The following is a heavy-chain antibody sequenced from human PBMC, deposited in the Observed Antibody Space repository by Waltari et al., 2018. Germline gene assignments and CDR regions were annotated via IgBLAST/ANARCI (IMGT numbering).Heavy chain of an antibody. CDR3: ARDGPYSSGWLFDY. CDR1: GFTFSRHA. CDR2: ISYEGSNK. V-gene: IGHV3-30-3*01. Sequence: QVQLVESGGGVVQPGRSLRLSCAASGFTFSRHAMHWVRQAPGKGLGWVAVISYEGSNKDYADSVKGRVTISRDNSKNTLYLQMNSLRAEDTAVYYCARDGPYSSGWLFDYWGQGTLVTVSS. D-gene: IGHD6-19*01. J-gene: IGHJ4*02.